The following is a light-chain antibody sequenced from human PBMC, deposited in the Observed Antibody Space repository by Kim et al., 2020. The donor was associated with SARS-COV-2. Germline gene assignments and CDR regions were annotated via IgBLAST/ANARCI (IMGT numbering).Light chain of an antibody. CDR2: ANN. J-gene: IGLJ2*01. V-gene: IGLV1-40*01. Sequence: GTTSCSASSPNIGRRNDVHWYQHLPGTAPKLLIYANNHRPSGVPDRFSGSKSGTSASLAISGLQAEDEADYYCASWDGNLRGFVVFGGGTQLTVL. CDR3: ASWDGNLRGFVV. CDR1: SPNIGRRND.